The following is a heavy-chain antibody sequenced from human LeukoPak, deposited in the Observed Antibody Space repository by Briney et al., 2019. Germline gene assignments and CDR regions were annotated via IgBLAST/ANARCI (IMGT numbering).Heavy chain of an antibody. CDR1: GYTFTGYY. Sequence: ASVKVSCKASGYTFTGYYMHWVRQAPGQGVEWMGWINPNSGGTNYAQKFQGRVTMTRDTSISTAYMELSRLRSDDTAVYYCATENVLRYFDWLSGAGHYGMDVWGQGTTVTVSS. D-gene: IGHD3-9*01. J-gene: IGHJ6*02. CDR3: ATENVLRYFDWLSGAGHYGMDV. CDR2: INPNSGGT. V-gene: IGHV1-2*02.